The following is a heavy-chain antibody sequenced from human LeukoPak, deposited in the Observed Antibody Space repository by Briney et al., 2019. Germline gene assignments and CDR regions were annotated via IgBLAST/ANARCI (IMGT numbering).Heavy chain of an antibody. Sequence: PSETLSLTCAVSGVSVSNFYWSWIRQPAGKGLEWVGRIYTSGSTNYNPSLRSRVTISVDTSKNQFSLKLSSVTAADTAVYYCARDSVDCSSASCAPDYWGQGTLVTVSS. J-gene: IGHJ4*02. CDR2: IYTSGST. CDR3: ARDSVDCSSASCAPDY. D-gene: IGHD2-2*01. V-gene: IGHV4-4*07. CDR1: GVSVSNFY.